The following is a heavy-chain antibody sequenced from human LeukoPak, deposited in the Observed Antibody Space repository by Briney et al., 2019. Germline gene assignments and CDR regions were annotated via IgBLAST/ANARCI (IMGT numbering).Heavy chain of an antibody. CDR3: ATRYNWNGAHFDY. CDR1: GGTFSSYA. CDR2: IIPIFGTA. J-gene: IGHJ4*02. Sequence: GASVKVSCKASGGTFSSYAISWVRQAPGQGLEWMGGIIPIFGTANYAQKFQGRVTITADESTSTAYMELSSLRSEDTAVYYCATRYNWNGAHFDYWGQGTLVTVSS. V-gene: IGHV1-69*13. D-gene: IGHD1-1*01.